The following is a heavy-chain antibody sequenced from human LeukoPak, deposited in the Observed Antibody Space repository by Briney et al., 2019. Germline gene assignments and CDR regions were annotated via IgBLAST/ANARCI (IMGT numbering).Heavy chain of an antibody. V-gene: IGHV3-48*01. CDR3: ARDKDYGFTY. CDR1: GFTFSSYS. J-gene: IGHJ4*02. Sequence: GGSLGLSCAASGFTFSSYSMNWVRQAPGKGPEWISYISSDGSSTIIYADSVKGRFTISRDNAKNSLYLQMNSLRAEDTAVYYCARDKDYGFTYWGQGTLVTVSS. D-gene: IGHD4-17*01. CDR2: ISSDGSSTI.